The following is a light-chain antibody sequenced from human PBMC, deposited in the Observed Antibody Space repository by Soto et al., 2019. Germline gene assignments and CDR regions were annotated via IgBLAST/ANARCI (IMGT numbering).Light chain of an antibody. V-gene: IGLV2-11*01. CDR3: CSYAGSYTWV. Sequence: QSALTQPRSVSGSPGQSVTISCTGTSSDVGGYNYVSWYQQHPGKAPKLMIYDVRKRPSGVPDRFSGSKSGNTASLTISGLQAEDEADYYCCSYAGSYTWVFGGGTKGTVL. CDR2: DVR. J-gene: IGLJ3*02. CDR1: SSDVGGYNY.